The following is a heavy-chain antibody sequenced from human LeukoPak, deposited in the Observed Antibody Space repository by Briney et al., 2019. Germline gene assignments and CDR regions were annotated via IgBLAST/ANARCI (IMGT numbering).Heavy chain of an antibody. CDR1: GGSISSDTYY. CDR3: VRREGEWLLRMDV. D-gene: IGHD3-3*01. J-gene: IGHJ6*02. Sequence: KASETLSLTCTVSGGSISSDTYYWGWIRQPPGKGLEWIGSIFYTGTTYFNPSLKSRVTMSVDTSKNQFSLRLSSVTAADTAVYYCVRREGEWLLRMDVWGQGTTVTVSS. CDR2: IFYTGTT. V-gene: IGHV4-39*01.